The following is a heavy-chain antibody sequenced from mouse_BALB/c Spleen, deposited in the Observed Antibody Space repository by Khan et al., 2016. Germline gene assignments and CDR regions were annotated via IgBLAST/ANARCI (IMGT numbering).Heavy chain of an antibody. CDR3: SRLDYYYYYFDY. D-gene: IGHD1-1*01. V-gene: IGHV3-2*02. J-gene: IGHJ2*01. CDR2: IGYSGST. Sequence: EVQLQESGPGLVKPSQSLSLTCTVAGYSITSDYAWNWIRQFPGNKLEWMGYIGYSGSTFYNSSLKSRICITRDTSKNQLFLQLHSVTTEATDTYYYSRLDYYYYYFDYRVQGTTLTVSS. CDR1: GYSITSDYA.